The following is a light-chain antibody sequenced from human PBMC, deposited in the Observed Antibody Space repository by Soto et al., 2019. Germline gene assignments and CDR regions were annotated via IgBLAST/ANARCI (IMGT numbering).Light chain of an antibody. J-gene: IGLJ1*01. CDR1: SSDVGAFDS. CDR2: EDS. Sequence: QSVLTQPPSASGSPGQSVTISCTGSSSDVGAFDSVSWYQQHPHKAPQIIIYEDSKRPSGVPDRFSGSKSGNTASLTVSGLQADDEADYFCSSYAGRNNYVFGTGTKV. V-gene: IGLV2-8*01. CDR3: SSYAGRNNYV.